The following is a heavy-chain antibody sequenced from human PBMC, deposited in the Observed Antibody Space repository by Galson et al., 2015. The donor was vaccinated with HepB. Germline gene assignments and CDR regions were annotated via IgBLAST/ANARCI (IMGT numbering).Heavy chain of an antibody. V-gene: IGHV1-2*04. CDR1: GYTFTGYH. CDR3: ARDQGGSGDYYYGMDV. CDR2: INPNSGGT. Sequence: SVKVSCKASGYTFTGYHMHWVRQAPGQGLEWMGWINPNSGGTNYAQKFQGWVTMTRDTSISTAYMELSRLRSDDTAVYYCARDQGGSGDYYYGMDVWGQGTTVTVSS. J-gene: IGHJ6*02. D-gene: IGHD3-16*01.